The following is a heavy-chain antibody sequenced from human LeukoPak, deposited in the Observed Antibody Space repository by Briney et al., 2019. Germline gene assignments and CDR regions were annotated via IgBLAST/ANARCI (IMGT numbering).Heavy chain of an antibody. CDR2: ISSSSSYI. J-gene: IGHJ6*02. CDR1: GFTFSSYS. D-gene: IGHD6-13*01. Sequence: PGGSLRLSCAASGFTFSSYSMNWVRQAPGKGLEWVSSISSSSSYIYYADSVKGRFTISRDNAKNSLYLQMNSLRAEDKAVYYCARTGIAAAGTDYYYYGMDVWGQGTTVTVSS. V-gene: IGHV3-21*01. CDR3: ARTGIAAAGTDYYYYGMDV.